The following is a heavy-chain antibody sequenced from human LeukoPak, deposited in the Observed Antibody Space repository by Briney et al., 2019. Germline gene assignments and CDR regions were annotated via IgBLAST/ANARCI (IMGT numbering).Heavy chain of an antibody. Sequence: GGSLRLSCAASGFTISSNYMTWVRQAPGKGLEWVSLIYSGGDTYYADSVKGRFTISRDNSKNTLYLQMNSLRVEDTALYYCARDVYLSGNSPYYYGMDVWGQGTTVTVSS. CDR1: GFTISSNY. CDR3: ARDVYLSGNSPYYYGMDV. V-gene: IGHV3-66*02. J-gene: IGHJ6*02. D-gene: IGHD4-23*01. CDR2: IYSGGDT.